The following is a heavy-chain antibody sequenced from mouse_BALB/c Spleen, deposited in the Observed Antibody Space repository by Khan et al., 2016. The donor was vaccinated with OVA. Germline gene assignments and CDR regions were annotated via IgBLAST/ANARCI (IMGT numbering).Heavy chain of an antibody. CDR3: ARWFAY. CDR1: GYSITSDYA. V-gene: IGHV3-2*02. CDR2: ISYSGST. Sequence: EVQLQESGPGLVEPSQSLSLTCTVTGYSITSDYAWNWIRQFPGNKLEWMGYISYSGSTSYHPSLKSRISITRDTSKNQFFLQLNSVTTEDTATYYCARWFAYWGQGTLVTVSA. J-gene: IGHJ3*01.